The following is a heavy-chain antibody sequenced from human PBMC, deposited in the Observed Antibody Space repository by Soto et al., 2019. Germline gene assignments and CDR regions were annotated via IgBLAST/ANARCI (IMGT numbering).Heavy chain of an antibody. J-gene: IGHJ5*02. D-gene: IGHD1-20*01. CDR1: GFLVSSNY. Sequence: GSLRLSCAGSGFLVSSNYMSWVRQAPGKGLEWVSVIFSGGTTSYADSVKGRFTISRDNSKNTLYLQMNSLRAEDTAIYYCAITADDWFDPWGQGTLVTVSS. CDR3: AITADDWFDP. CDR2: IFSGGTT. V-gene: IGHV3-53*01.